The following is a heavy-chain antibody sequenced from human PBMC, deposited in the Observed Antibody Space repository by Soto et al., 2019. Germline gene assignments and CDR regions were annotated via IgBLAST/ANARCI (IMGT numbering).Heavy chain of an antibody. CDR1: GFTFSSYW. CDR3: TRGCGCRDAF. Sequence: GGSLRLPCAASGFTFSSYWMHWVRQVPGKGLVWVSRINTDGSITSHAASVKGRFTISRDNATNTLYLQINSLRADDRAGYYCTRGCGCRDAFWGQGALVTVSS. CDR2: INTDGSIT. V-gene: IGHV3-74*01. D-gene: IGHD2-15*01. J-gene: IGHJ4*02.